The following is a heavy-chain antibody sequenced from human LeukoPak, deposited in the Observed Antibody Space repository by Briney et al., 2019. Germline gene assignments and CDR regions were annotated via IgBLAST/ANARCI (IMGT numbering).Heavy chain of an antibody. J-gene: IGHJ4*02. CDR2: IYYSGST. Sequence: SETLSLTCTVSGGSISSYYWSWIRQPPGKGLEWIGYIYYSGSTNYNPSLKSRVTISVDTSKNQFSLKLSSVTAADTAVYYCARGVGMATYYLDYWGQGTLVTVSS. CDR1: GGSISSYY. V-gene: IGHV4-59*01. CDR3: ARGVGMATYYLDY. D-gene: IGHD5-24*01.